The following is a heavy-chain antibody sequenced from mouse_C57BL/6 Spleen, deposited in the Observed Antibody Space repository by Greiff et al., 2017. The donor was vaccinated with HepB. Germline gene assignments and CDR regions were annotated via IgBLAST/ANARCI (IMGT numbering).Heavy chain of an antibody. CDR3: TDYYGSSWFAY. CDR2: IDPEDGDT. D-gene: IGHD1-1*01. Sequence: VQLQQSGAELVRPGASVKLSCTASGFNITDYYMHWVKQRPEQGLEWIGGIDPEDGDTEYAPKFQGKATMTADTSSNTAYLQLSSLTSEDTAVYYCTDYYGSSWFAYWGQGTLVTVSA. V-gene: IGHV14-1*01. CDR1: GFNITDYY. J-gene: IGHJ3*01.